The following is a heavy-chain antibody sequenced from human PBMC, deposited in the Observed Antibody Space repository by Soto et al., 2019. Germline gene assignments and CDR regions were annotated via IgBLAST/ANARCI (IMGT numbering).Heavy chain of an antibody. Sequence: QVQLVQSGAEVKKPGASVKVSCKASGYTFTSYGISWVRQAPGQGLEWMGWISAYNGNTNYAQKPQRRITXXTDTSTGTAYMELRSPRSDDTAVYYCARDNPPLGYWGQGTLVTVSS. CDR1: GYTFTSYG. CDR3: ARDNPPLGY. CDR2: ISAYNGNT. J-gene: IGHJ4*02. V-gene: IGHV1-18*01.